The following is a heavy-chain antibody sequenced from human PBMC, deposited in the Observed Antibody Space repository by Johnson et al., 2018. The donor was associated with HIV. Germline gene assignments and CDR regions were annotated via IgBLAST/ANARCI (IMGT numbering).Heavy chain of an antibody. Sequence: QVQLVESGGGVVRPGGSLRLSCAASGFTFSSYCMHWVRQAPGKGLEWVSAISGSGSGTYYGASVKGRFTISRDNSRNTLYLQMNSLRAEDTAVYYCAKCIWGSSLIDVFDIWGQGTMVTVSS. V-gene: IGHV3-NL1*01. CDR2: ISGSGSGT. CDR1: GFTFSSYC. J-gene: IGHJ3*02. CDR3: AKCIWGSSLIDVFDI. D-gene: IGHD6-13*01.